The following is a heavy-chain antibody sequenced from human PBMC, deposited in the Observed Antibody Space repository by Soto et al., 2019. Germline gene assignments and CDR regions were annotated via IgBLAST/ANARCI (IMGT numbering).Heavy chain of an antibody. V-gene: IGHV5-10-1*01. J-gene: IGHJ6*02. CDR1: GYSFAGYW. Sequence: GESLKISCKGSGYSFAGYWITWVRQKPGKGLEWMGRIDPSDSQTYYSPSFRGHVTISATKSIRTAYLQWGSLKASDTAMYYCASYSSGYYYGMDVWGQGTTVTVSS. CDR3: ASYSSGYYYGMDV. CDR2: IDPSDSQT. D-gene: IGHD6-6*01.